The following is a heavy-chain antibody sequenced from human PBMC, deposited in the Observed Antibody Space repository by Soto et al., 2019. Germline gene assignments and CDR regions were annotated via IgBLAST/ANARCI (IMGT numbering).Heavy chain of an antibody. CDR2: IRDRAYNYAT. CDR3: TRLISAAQDY. Sequence: EVLLVKSGGGLVQPGGSLKLSCAASGFVFKDSSIHWVRQASGKGLEWIGRIRDRAYNYATAYAASVKGRFTISRDDSNNMAYLQMNGLETEDTAIYYCTRLISAAQDYWGQGTLVTVSS. D-gene: IGHD3-10*01. J-gene: IGHJ4*02. CDR1: GFVFKDSS. V-gene: IGHV3-73*01.